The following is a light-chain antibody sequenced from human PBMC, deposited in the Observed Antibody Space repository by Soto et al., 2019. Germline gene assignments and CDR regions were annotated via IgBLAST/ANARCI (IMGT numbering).Light chain of an antibody. J-gene: IGKJ5*01. Sequence: DIQMTQSPPSLSASVGDRVTITCRASQTIRSFLNWYQQERGKAPKLLIYAASTLQSGVPTRFSGSGSGTEFTLTIIGLQSEDFAVYYCQQYNNWPPYTFGQGTRLEIK. V-gene: IGKV1-39*01. CDR3: QQYNNWPPYT. CDR2: AAS. CDR1: QTIRSF.